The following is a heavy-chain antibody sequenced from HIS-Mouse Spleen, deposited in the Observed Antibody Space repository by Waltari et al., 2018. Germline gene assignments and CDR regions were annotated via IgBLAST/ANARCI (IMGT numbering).Heavy chain of an antibody. Sequence: QLQLQESGPGLVKPSETLSLTCTVSGGSISRSRYSLGWLRQPPGKGLEWIGSIYYSGSTYYNPSLKSRVTISVDTSKNQFSLKLSSVTAADTAVYYCAREIPYSSSWYDWYFDLWGRGTLVTVSS. CDR2: IYYSGST. CDR3: AREIPYSSSWYDWYFDL. V-gene: IGHV4-39*07. CDR1: GGSISRSRYS. D-gene: IGHD6-13*01. J-gene: IGHJ2*01.